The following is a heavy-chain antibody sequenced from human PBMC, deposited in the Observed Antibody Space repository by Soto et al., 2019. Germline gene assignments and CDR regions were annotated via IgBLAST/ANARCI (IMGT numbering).Heavy chain of an antibody. D-gene: IGHD3-22*01. CDR2: IKSKNDGGTI. CDR3: TTDRGFTLIPAVGY. V-gene: IGHV3-15*01. CDR1: GFTFSDAW. Sequence: EVLLLESGGGSVKPGESLRLSCAASGFTFSDAWMNWVRQAPGKGLEWVGLIKSKNDGGTIDYAAPVKDRFTISRDDAIQTLYLQMNSLKTEDTAVYYCTTDRGFTLIPAVGYWGQGSLVTVSS. J-gene: IGHJ4*02.